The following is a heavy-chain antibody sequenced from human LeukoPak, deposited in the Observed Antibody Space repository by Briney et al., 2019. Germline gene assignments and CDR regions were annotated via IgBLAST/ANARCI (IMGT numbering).Heavy chain of an antibody. J-gene: IGHJ6*02. CDR3: ARYFDPITMVRGATYGMDV. V-gene: IGHV4-39*01. CDR2: IYYTGST. Sequence: SETLSLTCTVSGGSISSSSYYWGWIRQPPGKGLEWIGCIYYTGSTYYNPSLKSRVTISVDTSKNQFSLKLSSVTAADTAVYYCARYFDPITMVRGATYGMDVWGQGTTVTVSS. D-gene: IGHD3-10*01. CDR1: GGSISSSSYY.